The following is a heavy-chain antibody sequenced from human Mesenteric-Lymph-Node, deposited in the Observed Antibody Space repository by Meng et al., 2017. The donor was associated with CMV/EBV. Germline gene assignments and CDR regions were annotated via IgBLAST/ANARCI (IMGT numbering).Heavy chain of an antibody. CDR2: ITPIFGTP. D-gene: IGHD2/OR15-2a*01. Sequence: AAVGTFSKFASSWVRQAPGQGLGWMGGITPIFGTPNYAQKFQGRVTITADDSTSTAYMELSSLRSKDTAIYYCARGTMTTFSSGHFDDWGQGNLVTVSS. V-gene: IGHV1-69*01. CDR3: ARGTMTTFSSGHFDD. J-gene: IGHJ4*02. CDR1: VGTFSKFA.